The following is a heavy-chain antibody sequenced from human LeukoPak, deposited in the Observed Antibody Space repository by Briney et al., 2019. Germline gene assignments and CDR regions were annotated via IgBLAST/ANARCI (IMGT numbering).Heavy chain of an antibody. D-gene: IGHD3-3*01. J-gene: IGHJ6*03. Sequence: WGSLRLSCAASGFTFSSYAMSWVRQAPGKGLEWVSAISGSGGSTYYADSVKGRFTISRDNSKNTLYLQMNSLRAEDTAVYYCAKVYTILGYYYMDVWGKGTTVTVSS. CDR2: ISGSGGST. CDR3: AKVYTILGYYYMDV. V-gene: IGHV3-23*01. CDR1: GFTFSSYA.